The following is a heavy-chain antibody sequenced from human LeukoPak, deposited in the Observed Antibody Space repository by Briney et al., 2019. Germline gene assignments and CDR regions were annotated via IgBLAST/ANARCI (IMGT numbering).Heavy chain of an antibody. CDR2: LTGSGTTT. D-gene: IGHD1-1*01. CDR3: AKDTKLERSFDF. CDR1: GFTFSIYA. Sequence: PGGSLRLSCAASGFTFSIYAMSWVRQAPGEGLEWVSALTGSGTTTYYAASVKGRFTISRDNSKNTLFLQMNSLRAEDTAVYYCAKDTKLERSFDFWGQGTLVTVSS. J-gene: IGHJ4*02. V-gene: IGHV3-23*01.